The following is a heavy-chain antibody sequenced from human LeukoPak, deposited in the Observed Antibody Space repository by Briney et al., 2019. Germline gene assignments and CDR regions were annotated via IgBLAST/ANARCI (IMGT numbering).Heavy chain of an antibody. CDR1: GYTFTGYY. CDR3: ARDGKTTVRAFDI. J-gene: IGHJ3*02. CDR2: INPNSGGT. D-gene: IGHD4-11*01. Sequence: ASVKVSCKASGYTFTGYYMHWVRQAPGQGLEWMGWINPNSGGTNYAQKFQGRVTMTRDTSISTAHMELSRLRSDDTAVYYCARDGKTTVRAFDIWGQGTMVTVSS. V-gene: IGHV1-2*02.